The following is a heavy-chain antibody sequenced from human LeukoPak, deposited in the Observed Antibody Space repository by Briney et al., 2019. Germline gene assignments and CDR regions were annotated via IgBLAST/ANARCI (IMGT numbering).Heavy chain of an antibody. D-gene: IGHD5-12*01. CDR1: GYTFTDYY. J-gene: IGHJ4*02. CDR3: ARIGVYSGSDSSIDF. Sequence: ASVTVSCKASGYTFTDYYIHWVRQAPGQGLEWMAWINPNSGGTNYAQKFQGRVTVTRDTSITTAYMELSRLRSDDTAVYFCARIGVYSGSDSSIDFWGQGTLVTVSS. CDR2: INPNSGGT. V-gene: IGHV1-2*02.